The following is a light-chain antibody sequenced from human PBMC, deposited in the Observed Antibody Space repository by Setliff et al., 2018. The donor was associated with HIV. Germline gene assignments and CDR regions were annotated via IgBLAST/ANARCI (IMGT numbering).Light chain of an antibody. Sequence: QSVLTQPPSAAGSPVQSVSISCTGTSNDVGGYNYVSWYQQHPDKAPKLIIYEVTKRPAGVPDRFSGSKSGNTASLSVSGLQAEDEADYYCSSYAGTNDLYLFGTGTKVTVL. CDR3: SSYAGTNDLYL. J-gene: IGLJ1*01. V-gene: IGLV2-8*01. CDR1: SNDVGGYNY. CDR2: EVT.